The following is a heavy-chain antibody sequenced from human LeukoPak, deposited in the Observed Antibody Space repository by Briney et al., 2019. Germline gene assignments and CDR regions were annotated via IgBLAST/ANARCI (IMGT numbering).Heavy chain of an antibody. J-gene: IGHJ4*02. V-gene: IGHV3-23*01. CDR2: ISGSGGST. CDR1: AFSFTSYA. Sequence: GGSLRLSCAASAFSFTSYAMSWVRQAPEKGLEWVSAISGSGGSTYYADSVKGRFTISRYNSKNTLYLQMNSLRAEDTAVYNCAKAPFFGPFDYWGQGTLVTVSS. CDR3: AKAPFFGPFDY. D-gene: IGHD2/OR15-2a*01.